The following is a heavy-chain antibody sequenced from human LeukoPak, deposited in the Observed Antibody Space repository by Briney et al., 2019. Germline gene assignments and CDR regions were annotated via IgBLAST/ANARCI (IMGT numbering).Heavy chain of an antibody. CDR2: INDDGSAT. CDR3: ARKNGLDY. V-gene: IGHV3-74*01. J-gene: IGHJ4*02. CDR1: GFTFSNYW. Sequence: PGGSLGLSCAASGFTFSNYWMHWVRQVPGKGLVWVSRINDDGSATFYADSVKGRFTISRDNAKNTLFLQMSSLRAEDTAVYYCARKNGLDYWGQGTLVTVSS.